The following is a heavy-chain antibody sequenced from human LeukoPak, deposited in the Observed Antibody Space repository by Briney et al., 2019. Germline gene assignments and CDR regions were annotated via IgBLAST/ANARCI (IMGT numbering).Heavy chain of an antibody. CDR2: IRSKVNSYAT. CDR3: TRRYCSGDSCYGDYYYGMDV. D-gene: IGHD2-15*01. CDR1: GFTFSGST. V-gene: IGHV3-73*01. Sequence: GGSLRLSCAASGFTFSGSTMHWVRQASGKGLEWVGRIRSKVNSYATVYAASVQGRFTISRDDSKNTAYLQMNSLKIEDTAVYYCTRRYCSGDSCYGDYYYGMDVWGQGTTVTVSS. J-gene: IGHJ6*02.